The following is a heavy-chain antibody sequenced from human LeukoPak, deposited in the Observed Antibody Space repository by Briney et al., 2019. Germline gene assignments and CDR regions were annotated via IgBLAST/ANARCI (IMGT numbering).Heavy chain of an antibody. D-gene: IGHD3-10*01. CDR3: ARVSGSGSSKTHDY. V-gene: IGHV4-61*08. CDR2: IYYSGST. J-gene: IGHJ4*02. Sequence: SETLSLTCTVSDYSISSGYGYYWGWIRQPPGKGLEWIGYIYYSGSTNYNPSLKTRVTISVDTSKNQFSLKLGSVTAADTAVYYCARVSGSGSSKTHDYWGQGTLVTVSS. CDR1: DYSISSGYGYY.